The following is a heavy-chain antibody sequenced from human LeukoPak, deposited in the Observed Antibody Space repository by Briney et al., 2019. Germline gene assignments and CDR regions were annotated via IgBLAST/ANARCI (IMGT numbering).Heavy chain of an antibody. V-gene: IGHV1-69*01. J-gene: IGHJ3*02. CDR3: ASAVRGVMNDAFDI. CDR1: GGTFSSYA. CDR2: ITPIFGTA. Sequence: ASVKVSCKASGGTFSSYAISWVRQAPGQGLEWMGGITPIFGTANYAQKFQGRVTTTADESTSTAYVELSSLRSEDTAVYYCASAVRGVMNDAFDIWGQGTMVTVSS. D-gene: IGHD3-10*01.